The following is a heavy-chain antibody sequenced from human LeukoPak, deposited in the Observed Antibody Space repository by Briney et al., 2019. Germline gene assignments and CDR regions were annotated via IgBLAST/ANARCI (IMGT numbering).Heavy chain of an antibody. Sequence: GASVKVSCKASGYTFTSYGISWVRQAPGQGLEWMGRIIPIFGTANYAQKFQGRVTITTDESTSTAYMELSSLRSEDTAVYYCARAGYSSSGGFDPWGQGTLVTVSS. CDR1: GYTFTSYG. V-gene: IGHV1-69*05. J-gene: IGHJ5*02. CDR3: ARAGYSSSGGFDP. CDR2: IIPIFGTA. D-gene: IGHD6-13*01.